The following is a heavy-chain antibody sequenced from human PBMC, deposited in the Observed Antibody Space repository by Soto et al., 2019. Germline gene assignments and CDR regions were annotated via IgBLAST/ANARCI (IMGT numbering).Heavy chain of an antibody. CDR3: ARDPNYGALDY. D-gene: IGHD4-17*01. Sequence: GGSLRLSCAASGFTFSRSWMSWVRQAPGEGLEWVAIINEDGSKKTYVDSLKGRFTISRDNAKNSLYLQMNSLRAEDTAIYYWARDPNYGALDYWGQGILVTVSS. CDR2: INEDGSKK. CDR1: GFTFSRSW. V-gene: IGHV3-7*04. J-gene: IGHJ4*02.